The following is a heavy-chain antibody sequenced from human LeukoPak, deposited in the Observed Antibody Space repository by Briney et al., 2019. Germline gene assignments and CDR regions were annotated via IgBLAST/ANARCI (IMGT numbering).Heavy chain of an antibody. V-gene: IGHV4-61*02. J-gene: IGHJ4*02. D-gene: IGHD3-10*01. CDR3: ARQTFGALYFDS. CDR1: GGSISRGSYY. Sequence: SQTLSLTCIVSGGSISRGSYYWNWIRQPAGKGLEWMGRVYNSGSTNYNPSLKSRVTISTDMSKNQFSLKLSSVTAADTAVYYCARQTFGALYFDSWGQGTLVTVSS. CDR2: VYNSGST.